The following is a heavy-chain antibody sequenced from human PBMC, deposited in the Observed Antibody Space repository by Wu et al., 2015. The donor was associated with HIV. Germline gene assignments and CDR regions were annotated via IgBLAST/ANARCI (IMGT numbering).Heavy chain of an antibody. Sequence: QVRLVQSGPVMRKPGSSMKISCATSGYNFRDFSIHWVRFNRRYGFEWIGWIKPMWGAVNYARQLQGRVSMSRLFSQDLYYPDRGTAYLEFSGLTSADTAVYYCTRDQHCRGLGVGCFFDYWGQGTLVTVSS. V-gene: IGHV1-2*02. J-gene: IGHJ4*02. D-gene: IGHD3-10*01. CDR2: IKPMWGAV. CDR3: TRDQHCRGLGVGCFFDY. CDR1: GYNFRDFS.